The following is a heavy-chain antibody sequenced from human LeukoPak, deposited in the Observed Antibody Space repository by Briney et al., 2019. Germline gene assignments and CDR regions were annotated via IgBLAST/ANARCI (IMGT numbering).Heavy chain of an antibody. CDR1: GFTFSNYA. CDR2: ISYDGSSK. CDR3: VKDLSGSFSFDY. V-gene: IGHV3-30-3*01. Sequence: GGSLRLSCAASGFTFSNYAMHWVRQAPGKGLEWVAVISYDGSSKSYADSVKGRFTISRDNSENTLYLQMNSLRAEDTAVFYCVKDLSGSFSFDYWGQGTLVTVSS. D-gene: IGHD1-26*01. J-gene: IGHJ4*02.